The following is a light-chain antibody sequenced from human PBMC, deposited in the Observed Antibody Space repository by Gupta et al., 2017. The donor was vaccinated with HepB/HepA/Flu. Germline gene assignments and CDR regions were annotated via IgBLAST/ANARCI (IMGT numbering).Light chain of an antibody. Sequence: DIQMTQSPSSLSASVGDRVTITCRASQGISNYLAWYRQKPGKIPQLMIYGASTLQSGVPSRFSGSGYGKDFTLTSSSRQNEDCANYYGQKYRNARTFGQGTKVEIK. CDR2: GAS. J-gene: IGKJ1*01. CDR1: QGISNY. CDR3: QKYRNART. V-gene: IGKV1-27*01.